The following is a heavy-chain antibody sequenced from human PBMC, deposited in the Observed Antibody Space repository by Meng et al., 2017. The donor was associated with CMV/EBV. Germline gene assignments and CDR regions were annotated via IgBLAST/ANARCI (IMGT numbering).Heavy chain of an antibody. CDR1: GCAFSGYY. Sequence: RLVMPSGTLPVTCAGVGCAFSGYYWGSIRQPPGKGLEWIGEINHSGSTNYNPSLKSRVTISVDTSKNQFSLKLSSVTAADTAVYYCARGGNWFDPWGQGTLVTVSS. CDR2: INHSGST. CDR3: ARGGNWFDP. V-gene: IGHV4-34*01. J-gene: IGHJ5*02.